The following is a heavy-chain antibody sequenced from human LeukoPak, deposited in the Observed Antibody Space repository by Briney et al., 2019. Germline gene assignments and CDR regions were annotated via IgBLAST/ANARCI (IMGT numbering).Heavy chain of an antibody. D-gene: IGHD3-10*01. CDR2: ISYEGGTQ. CDR1: GVTLSPYG. CDR3: AKEGTPQVSTWYDL. J-gene: IGHJ5*02. Sequence: PGGSLRLSCAASGVTLSPYGMHWVRQAPGKALEWVAVISYEGGTQYYADSVKGRFIISRDNPRNTVYLQMNILRTEDTAVYYCAKEGTPQVSTWYDLWGQGTQVIVSS. V-gene: IGHV3-30*18.